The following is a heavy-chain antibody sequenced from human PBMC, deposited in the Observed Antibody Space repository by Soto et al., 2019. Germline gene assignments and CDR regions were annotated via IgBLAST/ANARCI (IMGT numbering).Heavy chain of an antibody. CDR1: GGSITSYY. V-gene: IGHV4-59*08. CDR2: MYYSGNT. J-gene: IGHJ6*02. D-gene: IGHD3-10*01. CDR3: ASHYGSGSYGYYGLDV. Sequence: SETLSLTCTVSGGSITSYYWSWIRQPPGKGLEWIGYMYYSGNTKYNPSLKSRVTISVDTSQNQFSLKLSSVTAADTVVYYCASHYGSGSYGYYGLDVWGQGTTVTVSS.